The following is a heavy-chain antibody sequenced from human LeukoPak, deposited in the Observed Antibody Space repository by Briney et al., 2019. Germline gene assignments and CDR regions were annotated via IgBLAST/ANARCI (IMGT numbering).Heavy chain of an antibody. CDR2: INPSGGST. D-gene: IGHD3-10*01. CDR1: GYTFTSYY. V-gene: IGHV1-46*01. J-gene: IGHJ3*02. CDR3: ARITPSVRGADPDAFDI. Sequence: ASVKVSCKASGYTFTSYYMHWVRQAPGQGLEWMGIINPSGGSTSYAQKFQGRVTMTRDTSTSTVYMELSSLRSEDTAVYYCARITPSVRGADPDAFDIWGQGTMVTVSS.